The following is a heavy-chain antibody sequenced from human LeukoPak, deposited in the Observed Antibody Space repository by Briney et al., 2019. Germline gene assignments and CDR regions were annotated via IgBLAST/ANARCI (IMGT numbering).Heavy chain of an antibody. V-gene: IGHV4-59*01. Sequence: SETLSLTCTVSGGSISSYYWSWIRQPPEKGLEWIGYIYYSGSTNYNPSLKSRVTISVDTSKNQFSLKLSSVTAADTAVYYCARAPYGSGSYWSGFQFDYWGQGTLVTVSS. CDR2: IYYSGST. D-gene: IGHD3-10*01. J-gene: IGHJ4*02. CDR3: ARAPYGSGSYWSGFQFDY. CDR1: GGSISSYY.